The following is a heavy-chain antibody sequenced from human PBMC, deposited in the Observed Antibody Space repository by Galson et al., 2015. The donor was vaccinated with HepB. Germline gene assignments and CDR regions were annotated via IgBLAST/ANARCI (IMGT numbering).Heavy chain of an antibody. CDR2: ISSSSTYI. V-gene: IGHV3-21*01. CDR1: GFTFSSYA. D-gene: IGHD6-13*01. CDR3: ARGNIRVPGTEISGEIDY. J-gene: IGHJ4*02. Sequence: SLRLSCAASGFTFSSYALSWVRQAPGEGLEWVSCISSSSTYIFYADSVKGRFTISRDTAKNSLYLQMNTLRAEDTAVYYCARGNIRVPGTEISGEIDYWGQGTLVTVSS.